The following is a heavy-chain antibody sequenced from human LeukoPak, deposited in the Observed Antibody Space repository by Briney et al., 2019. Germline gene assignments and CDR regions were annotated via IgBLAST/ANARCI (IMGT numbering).Heavy chain of an antibody. CDR1: EFTFSDYH. D-gene: IGHD4-17*01. J-gene: IGHJ4*02. CDR2: ISSSGSTI. V-gene: IGHV3-11*01. CDR3: ARASWGDYGDYSPDY. Sequence: GGSLRLSCAASEFTFSDYHMSWIRQAPGKGLEWVSYISSSGSTIYYADSVKGRFTISRDNAKNSLYLQTNSLRAEDTAAYYCARASWGDYGDYSPDYWGQGTLVTVSS.